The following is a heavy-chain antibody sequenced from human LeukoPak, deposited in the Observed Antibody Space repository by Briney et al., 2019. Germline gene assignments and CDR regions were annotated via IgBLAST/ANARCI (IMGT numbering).Heavy chain of an antibody. CDR2: INQDGSEK. Sequence: GGSLRLSCGASGFTFSSYWMTWVRRAPGKGLEWVANINQDGSEKHYVDSEKGRFTISRDNAKNSLYLQMSSLRAEDTAVYYCAKAPNSGYNSGWFNWFDPWGQGTLVTVSS. CDR3: AKAPNSGYNSGWFNWFDP. CDR1: GFTFSSYW. J-gene: IGHJ5*02. D-gene: IGHD6-19*01. V-gene: IGHV3-7*01.